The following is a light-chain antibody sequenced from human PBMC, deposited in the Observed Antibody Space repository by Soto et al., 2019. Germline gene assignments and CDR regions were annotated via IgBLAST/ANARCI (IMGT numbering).Light chain of an antibody. CDR2: GAS. CDR3: EQYNNWPPLT. CDR1: QSVSSN. V-gene: IGKV3-15*01. Sequence: EIVMTQSPATLSVSPGDRATLSCRASQSVSSNLAWYQQKPGQAPRLLIYGASTRVTGISTRFSGSGSGTEFALTISSLQSEDFAVYYCEQYNNWPPLTFGGGTKVEIK. J-gene: IGKJ4*01.